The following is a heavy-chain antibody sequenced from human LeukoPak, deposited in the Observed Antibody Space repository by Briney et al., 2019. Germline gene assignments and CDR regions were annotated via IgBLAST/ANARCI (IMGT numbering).Heavy chain of an antibody. CDR1: GGSISSYY. CDR3: ARGRRGPRSSFDY. Sequence: PSETLSLTCTVSGGSISSYYWSWIRQPPGKGLEWIGYIYYSGSTNYNPSLKSRVTISVDTSKNQFSLKLSSVTAADTAVYYCARGRRGPRSSFDYWGQGTLVTVSS. D-gene: IGHD6-13*01. V-gene: IGHV4-59*08. J-gene: IGHJ4*02. CDR2: IYYSGST.